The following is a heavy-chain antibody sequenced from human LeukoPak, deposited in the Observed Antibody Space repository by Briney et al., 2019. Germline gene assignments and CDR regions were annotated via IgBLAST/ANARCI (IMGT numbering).Heavy chain of an antibody. CDR3: ARGRSGSRLFDH. Sequence: WIGEINHSGRTNYNPSLKSRVTISVDTSKNQFSLKLSSVTAADTAVYYCARGRSGSRLFDHWGQRTLVTVSS. CDR2: INHSGRT. J-gene: IGHJ5*02. D-gene: IGHD1-26*01. V-gene: IGHV4-34*01.